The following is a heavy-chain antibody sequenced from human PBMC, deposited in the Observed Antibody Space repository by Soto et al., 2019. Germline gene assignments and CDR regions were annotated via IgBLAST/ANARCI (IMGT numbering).Heavy chain of an antibody. Sequence: GPLLLPCSACGSRHSLYWRHWVRQAPGKGLVWVSRINSDGRSTNYADSVKGRFTISRDNAKNTLYLQMNSLRAEDTAVSYCTRAVTVSHWFGPWGQGTLVTVYS. J-gene: IGHJ5*02. D-gene: IGHD4-17*01. CDR2: INSDGRST. CDR1: GSRHSLYW. V-gene: IGHV3-74*01. CDR3: TRAVTVSHWFGP.